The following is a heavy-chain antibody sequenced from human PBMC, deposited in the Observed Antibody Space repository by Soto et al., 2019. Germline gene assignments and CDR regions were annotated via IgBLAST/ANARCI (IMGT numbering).Heavy chain of an antibody. D-gene: IGHD2-2*01. Sequence: QVQLVQSGAEVKKPGASVKVSCKASGYTFTNYGISWVRQAPGQGLEWMGWISAYNGNTNYAQKRQGRVTMTTDTFPSTAYLELGGMRSDDTAVYYCARDSTTVAYWGKGTLVTVSS. CDR3: ARDSTTVAY. V-gene: IGHV1-18*01. CDR1: GYTFTNYG. J-gene: IGHJ4*02. CDR2: ISAYNGNT.